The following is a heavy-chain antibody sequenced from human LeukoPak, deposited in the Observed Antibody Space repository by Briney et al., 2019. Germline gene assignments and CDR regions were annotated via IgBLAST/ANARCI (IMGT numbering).Heavy chain of an antibody. J-gene: IGHJ4*02. Sequence: LSLTCTVSGGTISSYYWNWVRQAPGKGLEWVSYISSSGSTIYYADSVKGRFTISRDNAENSLYLQMNSLRAEDTAVYYCARDAGYSSSYYLGYFDYWGQGTLVTVSS. CDR2: ISSSGSTI. D-gene: IGHD6-13*01. CDR1: GGTISSYY. CDR3: ARDAGYSSSYYLGYFDY. V-gene: IGHV3-48*03.